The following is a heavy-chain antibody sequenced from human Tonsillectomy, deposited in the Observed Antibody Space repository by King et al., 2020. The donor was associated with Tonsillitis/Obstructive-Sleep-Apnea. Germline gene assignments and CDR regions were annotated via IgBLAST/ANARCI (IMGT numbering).Heavy chain of an antibody. CDR3: ARGRITIFGVVINYYYGMDV. J-gene: IGHJ6*02. D-gene: IGHD3-3*01. CDR2: INHSGST. V-gene: IGHV4-34*01. Sequence: VQLQQWGAGLLKPSETLSLTCAVYGGSFSGYYWSWIRQPPGKGLEWIGEINHSGSTNYNPSLKSRVTISVDTSKNTFSLKLSSVTAADTAVYYCARGRITIFGVVINYYYGMDVWGQGTTVTVSS. CDR1: GGSFSGYY.